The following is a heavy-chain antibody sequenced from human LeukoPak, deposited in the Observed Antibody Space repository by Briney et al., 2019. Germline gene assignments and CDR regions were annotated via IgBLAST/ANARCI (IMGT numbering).Heavy chain of an antibody. CDR3: ARHLYYYGSGSYPNYFDY. D-gene: IGHD3-10*01. V-gene: IGHV4-38-2*02. Sequence: SETLSLTCTVSGYAIRNGYYWGWVRQPPGKGLEWIGSIYHSGSTYYNPSLKSRVTISVDTSKNQFSLKMRSVTAADTAVYYCARHLYYYGSGSYPNYFDYWGQGTLVTVSS. CDR1: GYAIRNGYY. J-gene: IGHJ4*02. CDR2: IYHSGST.